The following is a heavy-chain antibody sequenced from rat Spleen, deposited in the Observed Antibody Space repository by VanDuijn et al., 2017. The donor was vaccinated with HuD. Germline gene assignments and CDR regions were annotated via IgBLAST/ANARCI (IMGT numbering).Heavy chain of an antibody. J-gene: IGHJ2*01. CDR2: ISYEGSST. Sequence: EVQLVETGGGLVQPGRSLKLSCAASGFTFSDYNMAWVRQAPKKGLEWVASISYEGSSTYYGDSVKGRFTISRDNAKSTLYLQMDSLRSEDTATYYCTRVAFDYWGQGVMVTVSS. CDR3: TRVAFDY. CDR1: GFTFSDYN. V-gene: IGHV5-22*01.